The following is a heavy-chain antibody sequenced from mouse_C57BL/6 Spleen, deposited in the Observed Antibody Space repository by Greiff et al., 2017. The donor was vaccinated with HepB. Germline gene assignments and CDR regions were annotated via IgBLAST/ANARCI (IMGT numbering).Heavy chain of an antibody. V-gene: IGHV5-15*04. Sequence: EVMLVESGGGLVQPGGSLKLSCAASGFTFSDYGMAWVRQAPRKGPEWVAFISNLAYSIYYADTVTGRFTISRENAKNTLYLEMSSLRSEDTAMYYCPRAYDVYFDVWGTGTTVTVSS. CDR1: GFTFSDYG. CDR2: ISNLAYSI. D-gene: IGHD2-3*01. CDR3: PRAYDVYFDV. J-gene: IGHJ1*03.